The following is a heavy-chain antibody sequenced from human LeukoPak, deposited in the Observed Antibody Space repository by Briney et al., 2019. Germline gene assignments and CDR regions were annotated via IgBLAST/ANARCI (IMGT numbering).Heavy chain of an antibody. CDR1: GFTFSDYY. CDR2: ISSSGSTI. J-gene: IGHJ4*02. Sequence: GGSLRLSCAASGFTFSDYYMSWIRQAPGNGLEWVSYISSSGSTIYYADSVKGRFTISRDNPKNTLYLQMNSLRAEDTAVYYCAKRGSYSSSFTSTFDYWSQGTLVTVSS. CDR3: AKRGSYSSSFTSTFDY. D-gene: IGHD6-6*01. V-gene: IGHV3-11*01.